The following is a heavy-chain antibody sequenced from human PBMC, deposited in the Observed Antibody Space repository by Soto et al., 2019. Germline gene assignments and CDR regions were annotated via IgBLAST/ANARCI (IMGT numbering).Heavy chain of an antibody. CDR3: AKDLKSIRLGELSLPY. CDR2: ISGSGGST. Sequence: GGSLRLSCAASGFTFSSYAMSWVRQAPGKGLEWVSAISGSGGSTYYADSVKGRFTISRDNSKNTLYLQMNSLRAEDTAVYYCAKDLKSIRLGELSLPYWGQGTLVTVSS. D-gene: IGHD3-16*02. CDR1: GFTFSSYA. J-gene: IGHJ4*02. V-gene: IGHV3-23*01.